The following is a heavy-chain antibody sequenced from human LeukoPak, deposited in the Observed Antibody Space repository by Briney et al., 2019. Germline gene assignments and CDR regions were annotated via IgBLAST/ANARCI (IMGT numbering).Heavy chain of an antibody. CDR3: AREREFRSGWQGDDY. CDR2: INPNFGTA. Sequence: SVKVSCKASGGTFTSYSISWVRQAPGQGLEWMGGINPNFGTANYAQKFQGRVTITADESTSTAYMELSRLRSEDTAVYYCAREREFRSGWQGDDYWGQGTLVTVSS. CDR1: GGTFTSYS. D-gene: IGHD6-19*01. J-gene: IGHJ4*02. V-gene: IGHV1-69*13.